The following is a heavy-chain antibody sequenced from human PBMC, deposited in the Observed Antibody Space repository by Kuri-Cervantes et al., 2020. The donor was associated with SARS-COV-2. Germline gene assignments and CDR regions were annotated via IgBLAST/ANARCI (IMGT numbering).Heavy chain of an antibody. Sequence: GSLRLSCTVSGGSISSYYWSWIRQPPGKGLEWIGYIYYSGSTYYNPSLKSRVTISVDTSKNQFSLKLSSVTAADTAVYYCASAQGPYYYDSSGYYRFDYWGQGTLVTVSS. J-gene: IGHJ4*02. CDR3: ASAQGPYYYDSSGYYRFDY. D-gene: IGHD3-22*01. CDR1: GGSISSYY. V-gene: IGHV4-59*12. CDR2: IYYSGST.